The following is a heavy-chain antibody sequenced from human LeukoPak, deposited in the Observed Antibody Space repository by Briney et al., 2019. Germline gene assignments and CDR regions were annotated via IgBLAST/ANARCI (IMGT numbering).Heavy chain of an antibody. CDR2: ISSSSSYI. CDR3: ARFRATGVDY. D-gene: IGHD1-26*01. CDR1: GGSISSSS. V-gene: IGHV3-21*01. J-gene: IGHJ4*02. Sequence: ETLSLTCTVSGGSISSSSYYWGWIRQAPGKGLEWVSSISSSSSYIYYADSVKGRFTISRDNAKNSLYLQMNSLRAEDTAVYYCARFRATGVDYWGQGTLVTVSS.